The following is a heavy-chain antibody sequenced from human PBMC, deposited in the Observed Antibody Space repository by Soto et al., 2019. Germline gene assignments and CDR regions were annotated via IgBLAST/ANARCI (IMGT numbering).Heavy chain of an antibody. J-gene: IGHJ6*03. CDR2: INWNGGST. CDR1: GFTFVDYG. Sequence: PGGSLRLSCAASGFTFVDYGMSRVLQAPGKGLEWVSGINWNGGSTGYADSVKGRFTISRDNAKNSLYLQMNSLRAEDTALYHCARRIKDYYYYYLDVWGKGTTVTVSS. V-gene: IGHV3-20*01. CDR3: ARRIKDYYYYYLDV. D-gene: IGHD2-15*01.